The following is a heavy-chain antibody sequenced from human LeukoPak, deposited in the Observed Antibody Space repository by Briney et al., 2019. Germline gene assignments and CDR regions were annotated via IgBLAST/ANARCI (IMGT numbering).Heavy chain of an antibody. CDR3: AGERGEEYSSGWYKTNYFDN. CDR1: GFTVSSNY. V-gene: IGHV4-59*02. Sequence: GSLRLSCAASGFTVSSNYMSWVRQPPGKGLEWIASVDYSGGTYYNPSLESRVAISADMSKNQFSLKLTSVTGADTAVYYCAGERGEEYSSGWYKTNYFDNWGQGIRVTVSS. J-gene: IGHJ4*02. D-gene: IGHD6-19*01. CDR2: VDYSGGT.